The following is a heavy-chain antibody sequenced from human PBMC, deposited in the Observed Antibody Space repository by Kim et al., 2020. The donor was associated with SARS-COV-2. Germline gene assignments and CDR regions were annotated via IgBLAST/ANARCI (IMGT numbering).Heavy chain of an antibody. Sequence: ASVKVSCRASGYTFTTYGINWVRQAPGQGLEWMGWISTEEGTAKYAQKFQGRVTMTKDTSTATVYMELRRLGSDDTAVYYCARGTRPLVWWPPTQWIDP. CDR2: ISTEEGTA. J-gene: IGHJ5*02. CDR3: ARGTRPLVWWPPTQWIDP. D-gene: IGHD2-8*02. V-gene: IGHV1-18*01. CDR1: GYTFTTYG.